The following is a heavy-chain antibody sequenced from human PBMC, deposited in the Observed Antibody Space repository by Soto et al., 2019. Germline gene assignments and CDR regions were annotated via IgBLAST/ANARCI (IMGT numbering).Heavy chain of an antibody. D-gene: IGHD3-9*01. V-gene: IGHV3-23*01. J-gene: IGHJ4*02. CDR2: ISGSGGST. CDR3: AKGVWAYYDILTGYPYDY. CDR1: GFTFSSYA. Sequence: GGSLRLSCAASGFTFSSYAMSWVRQAPGKGLEWVSAISGSGGSTYYADSVKGRFTISRDNSKNTLYLQMNSLRAEDTAVYYCAKGVWAYYDILTGYPYDYWGQGTLVTVSS.